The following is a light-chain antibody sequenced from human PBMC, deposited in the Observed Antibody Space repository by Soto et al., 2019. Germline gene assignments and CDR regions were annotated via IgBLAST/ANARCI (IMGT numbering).Light chain of an antibody. CDR3: AAWDDSLNGSYV. V-gene: IGLV1-40*01. J-gene: IGLJ1*01. Sequence: QSLLTQPPSVSGAPGQRVTISCTGSSSNIGAGYDVHWYQQLPGTAPKLLIYGNSNRPSGVPDRFSGSKSGTSASLAISGLQSEDEADYYCAAWDDSLNGSYVFGTGTKVTVL. CDR1: SSNIGAGYD. CDR2: GNS.